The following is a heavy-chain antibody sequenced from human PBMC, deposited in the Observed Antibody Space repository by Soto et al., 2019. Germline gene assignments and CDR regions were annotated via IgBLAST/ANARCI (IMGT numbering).Heavy chain of an antibody. CDR1: GGSISSSSYY. V-gene: IGHV4-39*01. D-gene: IGHD3-10*01. J-gene: IGHJ6*02. CDR3: ARDGETMVRGVIGGSKAAMPWVGHYYYYGMDV. Sequence: SETLSLTCTVSGGSISSSSYYWGWIRQPPGKGLEWIGSIYYSGSTYYNPSLKSRVTISVDTSKNQFSLKLSSVTAADTAVYYCARDGETMVRGVIGGSKAAMPWVGHYYYYGMDVWGQGTTVT. CDR2: IYYSGST.